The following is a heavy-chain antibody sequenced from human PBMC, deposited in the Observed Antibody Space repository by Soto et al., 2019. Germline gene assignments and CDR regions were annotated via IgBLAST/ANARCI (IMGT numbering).Heavy chain of an antibody. J-gene: IGHJ4*02. Sequence: QVQLVESGGGVVQPGRSLRLSCAASGFTFSSYGMHWVRQAPGKGLEWVAVISYDGSNKYYADSVKGRFTISRDNSKNTLYLQMNSLRAEDTAVYYCAKDSRTPYCSSTSCYTAFDYWGQGTLVTVSS. D-gene: IGHD2-2*02. CDR2: ISYDGSNK. CDR3: AKDSRTPYCSSTSCYTAFDY. CDR1: GFTFSSYG. V-gene: IGHV3-30*18.